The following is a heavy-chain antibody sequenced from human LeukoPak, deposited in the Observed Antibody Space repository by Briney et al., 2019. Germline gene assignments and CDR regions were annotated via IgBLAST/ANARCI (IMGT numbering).Heavy chain of an antibody. CDR3: ARGRSGYNWAFDI. J-gene: IGHJ3*02. CDR1: GVSITGYY. D-gene: IGHD5-24*01. CDR2: VYYSGST. Sequence: HSESLSLTCTVSGVSITGYYWSWIRQPPGKGLAWIGYVYYSGSTDNNPSLKSRVTISVDTSKNQFSLKLSSVTAADTAVYYCARGRSGYNWAFDIWGQGTMVTVSS. V-gene: IGHV4-59*01.